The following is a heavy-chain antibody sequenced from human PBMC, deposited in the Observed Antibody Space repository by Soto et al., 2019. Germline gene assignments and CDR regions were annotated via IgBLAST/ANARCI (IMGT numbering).Heavy chain of an antibody. D-gene: IGHD2-15*01. V-gene: IGHV3-23*01. CDR3: AKDTGRGGGSVFDY. CDR2: ISGSGADT. CDR1: GFIFSNYA. Sequence: EVQLLESGGGLVQPGGSLRLSCARSGFIFSNYAMSWVRQARGKGLEWVSAISGSGADTYYTESVKGRFTISRDNFKKTLSLQMNSLRAEDTAVYSCAKDTGRGGGSVFDYWGQGTLVTVSS. J-gene: IGHJ4*02.